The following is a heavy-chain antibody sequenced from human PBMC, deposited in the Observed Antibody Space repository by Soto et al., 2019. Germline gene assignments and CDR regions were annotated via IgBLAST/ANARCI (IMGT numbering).Heavy chain of an antibody. J-gene: IGHJ5*02. Sequence: SETLSLTCTVSGGSVSSSSYSWGWIRQPPGKGLEWIGTIYSSENTYYNPSLMSRVTISLETSKSQFSLRLTSVTAADTAVYYCARLGAYYQSLDPWGPGTLVTVSS. CDR3: ARLGAYYQSLDP. V-gene: IGHV4-39*07. CDR2: IYSSENT. D-gene: IGHD3-22*01. CDR1: GGSVSSSSYS.